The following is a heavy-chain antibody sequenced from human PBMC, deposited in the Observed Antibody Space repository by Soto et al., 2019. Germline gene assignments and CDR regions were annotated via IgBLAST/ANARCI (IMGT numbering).Heavy chain of an antibody. J-gene: IGHJ4*02. V-gene: IGHV3-30-3*01. Sequence: QVPLVESGGGVVQPGRSLRLSCAASGFTFSSYAMHWVRQAPGKGLEWVAVISYDGSNKYYADSVKGRFTISRDNSKNTLYLQMNSLRAEDTAVYYCASLPLQGLWSDYWGQGTLVTVSS. CDR2: ISYDGSNK. CDR1: GFTFSSYA. D-gene: IGHD5-18*01. CDR3: ASLPLQGLWSDY.